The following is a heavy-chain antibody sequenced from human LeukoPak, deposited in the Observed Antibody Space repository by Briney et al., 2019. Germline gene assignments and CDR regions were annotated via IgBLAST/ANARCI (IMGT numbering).Heavy chain of an antibody. CDR1: GGSISSYY. CDR2: IYYSGST. CDR3: ARALRFLEWPHYYYMDV. D-gene: IGHD3-3*01. V-gene: IGHV4-59*01. J-gene: IGHJ6*03. Sequence: SETLSLTCTVSGGSISSYYWSWIRQPPGKGLEWIGYIYYSGSTNYNPSLKSRVAISVDTSKNQFSLKLSSVTAADTAVYYCARALRFLEWPHYYYMDVWGKGTTVTVSS.